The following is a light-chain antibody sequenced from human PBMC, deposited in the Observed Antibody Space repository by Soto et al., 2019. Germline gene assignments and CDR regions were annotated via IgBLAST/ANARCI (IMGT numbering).Light chain of an antibody. Sequence: DIQMTQSPSTLSASVGDRVTITCRASQSISSWLAWYQQKPGRAPNLLIYEASTLGSGVPSRFSGSGSGTEFTLTISSLQPDDFATYYCRHYYTYPISFGQGTRLEIK. J-gene: IGKJ5*01. CDR1: QSISSW. CDR2: EAS. V-gene: IGKV1-5*03. CDR3: RHYYTYPIS.